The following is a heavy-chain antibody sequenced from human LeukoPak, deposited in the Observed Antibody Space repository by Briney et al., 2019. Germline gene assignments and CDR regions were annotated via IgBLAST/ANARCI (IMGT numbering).Heavy chain of an antibody. V-gene: IGHV3-21*01. CDR1: GFTFSSYW. J-gene: IGHJ6*03. CDR2: ISSSSSYI. D-gene: IGHD4-17*01. Sequence: GGSLRLSCAASGFTFSSYWMSWVRQAPGKGLEWVSSISSSSSYIYYADSVKGRFTISRDNAKNSLYLQMNSLRAEDTAVYYCAREGAGYGDYFRYYYYMDVWGKGTTVTISS. CDR3: AREGAGYGDYFRYYYYMDV.